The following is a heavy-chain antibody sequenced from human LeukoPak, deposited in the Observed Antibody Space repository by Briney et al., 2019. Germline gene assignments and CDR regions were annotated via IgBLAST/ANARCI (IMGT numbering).Heavy chain of an antibody. V-gene: IGHV3-9*01. CDR2: ISWNSGSI. CDR3: AKDTAGGSGYYPDY. CDR1: GFTFDDYV. J-gene: IGHJ4*02. D-gene: IGHD3-3*01. Sequence: GGSLRLSYAACGFTFDDYVMHWARQAPGKGLEWVSGISWNSGSIGYADSVKGRFTISRDNAKNSLYLQMNSLRAEDTALYYCAKDTAGGSGYYPDYWGQGTLVTVSS.